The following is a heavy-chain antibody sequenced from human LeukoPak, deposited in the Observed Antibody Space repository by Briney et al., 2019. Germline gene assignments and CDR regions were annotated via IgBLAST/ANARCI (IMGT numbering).Heavy chain of an antibody. J-gene: IGHJ3*02. CDR1: GFTFSSYA. V-gene: IGHV3-64D*09. CDR3: VKGGSYSSHAFDI. CDR2: ISSNGAGT. D-gene: IGHD6-13*01. Sequence: PGGSLRLSCSACGFTFSSYAMHWVRQAPGKGLESVSSISSNGAGTYYADSLKGRFTISRDNSKNTLYLQMSSLRADDAAVYYCVKGGSYSSHAFDIWGQGTMVTVSS.